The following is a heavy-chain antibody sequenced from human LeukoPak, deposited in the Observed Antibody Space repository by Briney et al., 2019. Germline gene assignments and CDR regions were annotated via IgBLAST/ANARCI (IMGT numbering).Heavy chain of an antibody. V-gene: IGHV3-48*03. D-gene: IGHD2-21*01. CDR3: ARGRLIRLENIFDL. Sequence: PGGSLRLSCAASGFTFSNYEMHWVRQAPGKGLEWVAYFSRDGSDIYYADSARGRFTISSDNAKNSVILQMNSLRAEDTAVYYCARGRLIRLENIFDLWGQGTLVTVSS. CDR1: GFTFSNYE. J-gene: IGHJ4*02. CDR2: FSRDGSDI.